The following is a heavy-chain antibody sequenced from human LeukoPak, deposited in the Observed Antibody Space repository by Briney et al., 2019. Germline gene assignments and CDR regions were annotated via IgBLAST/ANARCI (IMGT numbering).Heavy chain of an antibody. J-gene: IGHJ4*02. Sequence: SETLSLTCTVSGGSISSYYWSWIRQPPGKGLEWVGYIYYSGSTNYNPSLKSRVIISVDTSKNQFSLKLSSVTAADTAVYYCARAPRRLSFDYWGQGTLVTVSS. CDR2: IYYSGST. D-gene: IGHD6-25*01. CDR3: ARAPRRLSFDY. V-gene: IGHV4-59*01. CDR1: GGSISSYY.